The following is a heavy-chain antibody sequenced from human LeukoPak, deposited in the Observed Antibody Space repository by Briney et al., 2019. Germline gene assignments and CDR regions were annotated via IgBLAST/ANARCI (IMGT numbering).Heavy chain of an antibody. V-gene: IGHV3-53*01. CDR3: ARRAGGYSHPYDY. J-gene: IGHJ4*02. CDR1: GFPFSDYG. Sequence: PGGSLRLSCAASGFPFSDYGMYWVRQAPGKGLEWVSLIYSGGSTYYADSVKGRFTISRDNSKNTLYLQMNSLRAEDTAVYYCARRAGGYSHPYDYWGQGTLVTVSS. CDR2: IYSGGST. D-gene: IGHD4-23*01.